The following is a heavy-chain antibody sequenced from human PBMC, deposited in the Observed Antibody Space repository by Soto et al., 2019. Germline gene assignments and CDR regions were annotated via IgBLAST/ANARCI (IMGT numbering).Heavy chain of an antibody. D-gene: IGHD3-22*01. Sequence: SETLSLTCTVSGGSISSYYWSWIRQPPGKGLEWIGYIYYSGSTNYNPSLKSRVTISVDTSKNQFSLKLSSVTAADTAVYYCARHYYYDSRAFDYWGQGTLVTVS. V-gene: IGHV4-59*01. CDR1: GGSISSYY. CDR3: ARHYYYDSRAFDY. J-gene: IGHJ4*02. CDR2: IYYSGST.